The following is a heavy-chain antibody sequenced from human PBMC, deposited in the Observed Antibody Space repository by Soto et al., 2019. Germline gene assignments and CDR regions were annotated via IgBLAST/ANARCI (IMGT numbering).Heavy chain of an antibody. CDR3: ARGDHYYYDSSGPPNI. CDR2: IYPGDSDT. D-gene: IGHD3-22*01. CDR1: GYSFTSYW. Sequence: PGESLKISCKGSGYSFTSYWIGWVRQMPGKGLEWMGIIYPGDSDTRYSPSFQGQATISADKSISTAYLQWSSLKASDTAMYYCARGDHYYYDSSGPPNIWGQGTMVTVSS. V-gene: IGHV5-51*01. J-gene: IGHJ3*02.